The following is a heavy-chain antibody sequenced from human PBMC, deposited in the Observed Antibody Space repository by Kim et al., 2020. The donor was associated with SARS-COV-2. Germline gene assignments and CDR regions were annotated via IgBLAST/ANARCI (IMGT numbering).Heavy chain of an antibody. Sequence: GGSLRLSCVASGFTFNTFWMTWVRQAPGKGLEWVADINQYGSETRYVDSVKGRFTIFRDNNKDSVYLQMNNLRAEDRAVYYCARDAWAQGWTDGFDYWGQGTLVTVSS. CDR3: ARDAWAQGWTDGFDY. J-gene: IGHJ4*02. V-gene: IGHV3-7*01. CDR1: GFTFNTFW. D-gene: IGHD1-26*01. CDR2: INQYGSET.